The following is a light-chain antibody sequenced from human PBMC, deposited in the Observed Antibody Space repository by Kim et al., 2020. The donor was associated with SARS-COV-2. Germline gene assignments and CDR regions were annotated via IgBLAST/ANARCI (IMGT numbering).Light chain of an antibody. CDR1: SSNIGSNT. CDR3: VAWDGSLNGPL. V-gene: IGLV1-44*01. Sequence: QSVLTQPPSASGTPGQRVTISCSGSSSNIGSNTVSWYQQFPGTAPRLLIQSNSQRPSGVPDRYSGSKSGTSASLAISGLQSEDEADYYCVAWDGSLNGPLFGGGTQLTVL. CDR2: SNS. J-gene: IGLJ2*01.